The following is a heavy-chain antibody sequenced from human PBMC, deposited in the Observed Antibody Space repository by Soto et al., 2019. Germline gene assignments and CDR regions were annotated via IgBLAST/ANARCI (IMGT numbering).Heavy chain of an antibody. D-gene: IGHD3-16*01. CDR1: GFTFSSYS. V-gene: IGHV3-21*01. Sequence: EVQLVESGGGLVKPGGSLRLSCAASGFTFSSYSMNWVRQAPGKGLEWVSSISSSSSYIYYADSVKGRFTISRDNAKNSLYLQMNSLRAEDTAVYYCARDLEEGEPLVLDYWGQGTLVTVSS. CDR3: ARDLEEGEPLVLDY. CDR2: ISSSSSYI. J-gene: IGHJ4*02.